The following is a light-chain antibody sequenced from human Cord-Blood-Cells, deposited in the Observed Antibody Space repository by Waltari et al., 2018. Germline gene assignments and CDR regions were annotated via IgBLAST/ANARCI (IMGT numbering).Light chain of an antibody. CDR3: QSYDSSRRV. V-gene: IGLV1-40*01. J-gene: IGLJ3*02. Sequence: QSVLTQPPSVSGAPGPRVTISCTGSSSNIGAGYDVHWYQQLPGTAPKPLIYGNSNRPSGVPDRFSGSKSGTSASLAITGLQAEDEADYYCQSYDSSRRVFGGGTKLTVL. CDR2: GNS. CDR1: SSNIGAGYD.